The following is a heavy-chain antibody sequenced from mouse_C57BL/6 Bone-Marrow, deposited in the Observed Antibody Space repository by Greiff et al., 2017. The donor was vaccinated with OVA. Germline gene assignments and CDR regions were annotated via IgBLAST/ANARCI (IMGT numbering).Heavy chain of an antibody. CDR3: ARRVYGSSRYFDV. CDR2: INPSSGYT. Sequence: VQLQQSGAELARPGASVKMSCKASGYTFTSYTMHWVKQRPGQGLEWIGYINPSSGYTKYNQKFKDKATLPADKSSSTAYMQLSSLTSEDSAVYYCARRVYGSSRYFDVWGTGTTVTVSS. J-gene: IGHJ1*03. CDR1: GYTFTSYT. D-gene: IGHD1-1*01. V-gene: IGHV1-4*01.